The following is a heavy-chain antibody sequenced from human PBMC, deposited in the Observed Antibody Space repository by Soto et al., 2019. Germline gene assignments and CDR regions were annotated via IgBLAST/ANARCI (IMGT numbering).Heavy chain of an antibody. D-gene: IGHD3-9*01. CDR2: ISGSGGST. Sequence: WVSLRLCCAASAFTFKSHWMHWVRQVPGKGLEWVSAISGSGGSTYYADSVKGRFTISRDNSKNTLYLQMNSLRAEDTAVDSCATTPPFVYDILTGYSATYCFDCWGKRTLVTVSS. CDR1: AFTFKSHW. CDR3: ATTPPFVYDILTGYSATYCFDC. V-gene: IGHV3-23*01. J-gene: IGHJ4*02.